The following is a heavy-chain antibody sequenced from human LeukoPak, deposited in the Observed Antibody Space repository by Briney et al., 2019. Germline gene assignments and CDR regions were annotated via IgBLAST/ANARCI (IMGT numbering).Heavy chain of an antibody. D-gene: IGHD2-2*01. CDR3: ARANALHCSSTSCLFDY. Sequence: SETLSLTCTVSGGSISSYYWSWIRQPPGKGLEWIGYIYYSGSTNYNPSLKSRVTISVDTSKNQFSLKLSSVTAADTAVYYCARANALHCSSTSCLFDYWGQGTLVTVSS. CDR2: IYYSGST. V-gene: IGHV4-59*01. J-gene: IGHJ4*02. CDR1: GGSISSYY.